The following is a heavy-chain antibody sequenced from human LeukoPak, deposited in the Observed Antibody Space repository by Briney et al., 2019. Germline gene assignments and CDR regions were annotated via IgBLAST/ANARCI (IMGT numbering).Heavy chain of an antibody. CDR2: ISDSGRST. D-gene: IGHD6-6*01. Sequence: GGSLRLSCAASGFTFSSYAMSWVRQAPGKGLEWVSAISDSGRSTYYADSVKGRFTISRDNSKNTLYLQMNRLRAEDTAVYYCAKDLCHSSSSDLPENYFDYWGQGALVTVSS. CDR1: GFTFSSYA. V-gene: IGHV3-23*01. J-gene: IGHJ4*02. CDR3: AKDLCHSSSSDLPENYFDY.